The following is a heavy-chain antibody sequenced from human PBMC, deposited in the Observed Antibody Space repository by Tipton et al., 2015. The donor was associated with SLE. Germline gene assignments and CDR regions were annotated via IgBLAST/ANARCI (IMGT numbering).Heavy chain of an antibody. CDR1: GGSVSSGSYY. D-gene: IGHD6-19*01. J-gene: IGHJ4*02. CDR3: ARDSKWLASDY. V-gene: IGHV4-61*01. CDR2: IYYSGST. Sequence: LSLTCTVSGGSVSSGSYYWSWIRQPPGKGLEWIGYIYYSGSTNYNPSLKSRVTISVDTSKNQFSLKLSSVTAADTAVYYCARDSKWLASDYWGQGTLVTVSS.